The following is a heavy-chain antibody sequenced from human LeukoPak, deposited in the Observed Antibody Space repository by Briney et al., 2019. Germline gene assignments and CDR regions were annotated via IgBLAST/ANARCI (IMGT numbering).Heavy chain of an antibody. CDR2: IDWDDDK. J-gene: IGHJ4*02. V-gene: IGHV2-70*11. D-gene: IGHD2-2*01. CDR3: ARIARYGSSTSPSSFDY. CDR1: GFSLSTSGMC. Sequence: SGPALVKPTQTLTLTCTFSGFSLSTSGMCVSWIRQPPGKALEWLARIDWDDDKYYSTSLKTRLTISKHTPKNQVVLTMTNMDPVDTATSYCARIARYGSSTSPSSFDYWGQGTLVTVSS.